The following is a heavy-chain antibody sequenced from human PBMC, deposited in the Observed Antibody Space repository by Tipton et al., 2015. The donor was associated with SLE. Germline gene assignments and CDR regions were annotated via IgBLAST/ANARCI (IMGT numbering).Heavy chain of an antibody. D-gene: IGHD3-16*01. V-gene: IGHV4-61*05. J-gene: IGHJ2*01. Sequence: TLSLTCTVSNGSITSLYDYWGWVRQPPGKGLEWIGEINHGGSTNYNPSLKSRVTISVDTSKNQFSLKLSSVTAADTAVYFCARQRGYYDGTPFPPWNFDLWGRGTQVTVSS. CDR2: INHGGST. CDR3: ARQRGYYDGTPFPPWNFDL. CDR1: NGSITSLYDY.